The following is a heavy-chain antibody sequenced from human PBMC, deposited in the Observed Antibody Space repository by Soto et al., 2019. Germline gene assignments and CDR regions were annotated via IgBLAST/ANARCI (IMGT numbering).Heavy chain of an antibody. J-gene: IGHJ3*02. Sequence: QVQLVESGGGVVQPGRSLRLSCAASGFTFSSYGMHWVRQAPGQGLEWVAVIWYDGSNKYYADSVKGRFTISRDNSKNTLYLQMNSLRAEDTAVYYCATWTNCSGGSCYPNDAFDIWGRVTIVTVSS. CDR3: ATWTNCSGGSCYPNDAFDI. CDR2: IWYDGSNK. D-gene: IGHD2-15*01. CDR1: GFTFSSYG. V-gene: IGHV3-33*01.